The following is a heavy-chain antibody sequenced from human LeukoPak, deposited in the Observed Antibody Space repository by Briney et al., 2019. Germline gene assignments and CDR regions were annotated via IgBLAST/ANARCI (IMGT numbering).Heavy chain of an antibody. Sequence: PGGSLRLSCEVSGFTSSTYAMAWVRQAPGKGLEWLSGISGSGTATHYAESVKGRFTISRDNSKSTLYLQMNTLRAEDTAVYYCAKGATSGWLLYWFDPWGQGALVTVSS. V-gene: IGHV3-23*01. CDR1: GFTSSTYA. J-gene: IGHJ5*02. CDR3: AKGATSGWLLYWFDP. D-gene: IGHD6-19*01. CDR2: ISGSGTAT.